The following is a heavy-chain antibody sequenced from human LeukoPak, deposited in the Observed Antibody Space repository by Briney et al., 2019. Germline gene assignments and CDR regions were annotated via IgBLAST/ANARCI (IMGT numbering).Heavy chain of an antibody. CDR3: ARVLWYYDILTGYRYDAFDI. CDR1: GGSISSSSYY. CDR2: IYYSGSI. D-gene: IGHD3-9*01. J-gene: IGHJ3*02. Sequence: MTSETLSLTCTVSGGSISSSSYYWGWIRQPPGKGLEWIGSIYYSGSIYYNPSLKSRVTISVDTSKNQFSLKLSSVTAADTAVYYCARVLWYYDILTGYRYDAFDIWGQGTMVTVSS. V-gene: IGHV4-39*07.